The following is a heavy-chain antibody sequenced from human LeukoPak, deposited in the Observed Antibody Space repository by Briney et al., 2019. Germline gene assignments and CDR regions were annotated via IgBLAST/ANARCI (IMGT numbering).Heavy chain of an antibody. Sequence: SETLSLTCGVSGGSISNTNWWSWVRQPPGQGLEWIGEISLTGLTHYNPSLESRVTVSLDKSKNQLSLNLTSVTAADTAIYYCSRENGAFSPFGYWGQGTLVTVLS. CDR2: ISLTGLT. J-gene: IGHJ4*02. D-gene: IGHD2-8*01. CDR3: SRENGAFSPFGY. CDR1: GGSISNTNW. V-gene: IGHV4-4*02.